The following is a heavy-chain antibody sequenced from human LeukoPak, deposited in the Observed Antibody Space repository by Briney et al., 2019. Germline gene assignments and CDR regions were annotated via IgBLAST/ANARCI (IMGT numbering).Heavy chain of an antibody. CDR3: ARGDPHADL. CDR1: RFTLSSYW. V-gene: IGHV3-7*01. Sequence: PGRALRLSCAASRFTLSSYWMSWVRQTPGKGLEWVANIKQAGSEKYYVDSVKGRFTITRDNAKNSLYLQMNSLRAEDTAVYYCARGDPHADLWGQGTLVTVSS. CDR2: IKQAGSEK. J-gene: IGHJ5*02.